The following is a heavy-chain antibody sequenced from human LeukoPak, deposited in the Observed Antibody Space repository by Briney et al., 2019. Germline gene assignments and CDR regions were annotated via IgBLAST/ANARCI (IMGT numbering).Heavy chain of an antibody. V-gene: IGHV3-21*01. CDR3: AREGRSSWYDYYYYGMDV. Sequence: GGSLRLSCAASGFTFSSFTMNWVRQAPGKGLEWVSSISSGTSYIYYADSVKGRFTISRDNSKNTLYLQMNSLRAEDTAVYYCAREGRSSWYDYYYYGMDVWGQGTTVTVSS. D-gene: IGHD6-13*01. J-gene: IGHJ6*02. CDR1: GFTFSSFT. CDR2: ISSGTSYI.